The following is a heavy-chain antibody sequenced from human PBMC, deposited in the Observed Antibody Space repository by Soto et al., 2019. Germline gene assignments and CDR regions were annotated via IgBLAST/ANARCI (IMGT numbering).Heavy chain of an antibody. Sequence: ASVKVSCKASGGTFSSYAISWVRQAPGQGLEWMGGIIPIFGTANYAQKFQGRVTITADESTSTAYMELSSLRSEDTAVYYCARALTTVTWGGYWGQGTLVTVSS. D-gene: IGHD4-17*01. CDR1: GGTFSSYA. V-gene: IGHV1-69*13. CDR3: ARALTTVTWGGY. J-gene: IGHJ4*02. CDR2: IIPIFGTA.